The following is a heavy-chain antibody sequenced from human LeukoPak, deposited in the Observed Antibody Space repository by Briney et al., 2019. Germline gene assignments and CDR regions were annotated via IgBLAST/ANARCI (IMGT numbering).Heavy chain of an antibody. D-gene: IGHD3-22*01. CDR1: GGTFSSYA. CDR2: ISAYNGNT. V-gene: IGHV1-18*01. Sequence: ASVKVSCKASGGTFSSYAISWVRQAPGQGLEWMGWISAYNGNTNYAQNLQGRVTMTTDTSTSTAYMELRSLRSDDTAVYYCARDEYYYDSSGYSDLFDYWGQGTLVTVSS. CDR3: ARDEYYYDSSGYSDLFDY. J-gene: IGHJ4*02.